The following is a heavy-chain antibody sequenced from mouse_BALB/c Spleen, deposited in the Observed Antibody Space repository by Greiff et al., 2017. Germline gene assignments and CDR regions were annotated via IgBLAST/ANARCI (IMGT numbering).Heavy chain of an antibody. CDR1: GYTFTSYY. CDR2: INPSNGGT. CDR3: TSGLRYYFDY. V-gene: IGHV1S81*02. Sequence: VQLQQSGAELVKPGASVKLSCKASGYTFTSYYMYWVKQRPGQGLEWIGEINPSNGGTNFNEKFKSKATLTVDKSSSTAYMQLSSLTSEDSAVYYCTSGLRYYFDYWGQGTTLTVSS. D-gene: IGHD1-1*01. J-gene: IGHJ2*01.